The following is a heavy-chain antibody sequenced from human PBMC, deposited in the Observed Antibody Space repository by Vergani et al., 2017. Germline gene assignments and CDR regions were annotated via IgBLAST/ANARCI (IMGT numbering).Heavy chain of an antibody. CDR2: INSDGSST. CDR3: ERVRIGSSGKNYYYYGMDV. Sequence: EVQLVESGGGLFQPGGSLRLSCAASGFTFSSYWMHWVRQAPGKGLVWVSRINSDGSSTSYADSVKGRFTISRDNAKNTLYLQMTSLRAEATAVYYCERVRIGSSGKNYYYYGMDVWGQGTTVTVSS. J-gene: IGHJ6*02. CDR1: GFTFSSYW. V-gene: IGHV3-74*01. D-gene: IGHD6-19*01.